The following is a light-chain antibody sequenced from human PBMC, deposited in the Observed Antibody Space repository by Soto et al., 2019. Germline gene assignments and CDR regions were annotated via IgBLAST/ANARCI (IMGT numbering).Light chain of an antibody. CDR1: QSISSY. CDR2: AAS. V-gene: IGKV1-39*01. J-gene: IGKJ1*01. CDR3: QQSYSTPRK. Sequence: DIRMTQSPSSLSASVGDRVTITCRASQSISSYLNWYQQKPGKAPKLLIYAASSLQSGVPSRFSGSGSGTDFTLTISSLQPEDFATYYCQQSYSTPRKFGQGTKVDIK.